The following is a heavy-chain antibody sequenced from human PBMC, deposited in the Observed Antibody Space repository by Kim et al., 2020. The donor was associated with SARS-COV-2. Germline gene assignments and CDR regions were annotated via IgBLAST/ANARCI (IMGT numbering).Heavy chain of an antibody. J-gene: IGHJ4*02. CDR2: INHSGST. D-gene: IGHD5-12*01. Sequence: SETLSLTCAVYGGSFSGYYWSWIRQPPGKGLEWIGEINHSGSTNYNPSLKSRVTISVDTSKNQFSLKLSSVTAADTAVYYCARAKRWLQPFDYWGQGTLV. V-gene: IGHV4-34*01. CDR1: GGSFSGYY. CDR3: ARAKRWLQPFDY.